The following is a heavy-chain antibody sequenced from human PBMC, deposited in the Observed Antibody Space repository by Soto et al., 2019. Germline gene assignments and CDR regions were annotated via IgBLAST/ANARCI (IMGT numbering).Heavy chain of an antibody. Sequence: SLRLSCTSSLFTFSNYSMNLVLQTPFKWLEWISYISSSSSTIYYADSVKGRFTISRDNAKNSLFLQMNSLRAEDTAVYYCARDMDGSGNYFYFYGMDVWGQGTTVTVSS. J-gene: IGHJ6*02. D-gene: IGHD3-10*01. CDR1: LFTFSNYS. CDR2: ISSSSSTI. CDR3: ARDMDGSGNYFYFYGMDV. V-gene: IGHV3-48*01.